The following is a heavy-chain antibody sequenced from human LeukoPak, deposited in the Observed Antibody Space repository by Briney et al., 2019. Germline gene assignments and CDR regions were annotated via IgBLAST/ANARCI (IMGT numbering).Heavy chain of an antibody. D-gene: IGHD6-19*01. CDR2: ISGSSSTI. Sequence: PGGPLRLSCAASGFTFSSYNMDWARQAPGKGLDWVSYISGSSSTIKYADSVKGRFTISRDNAKNSLYLQMNSLRAEDTAVYYCASELRQWLASGPNDYWGQGTLVTVSS. CDR1: GFTFSSYN. CDR3: ASELRQWLASGPNDY. J-gene: IGHJ4*02. V-gene: IGHV3-48*01.